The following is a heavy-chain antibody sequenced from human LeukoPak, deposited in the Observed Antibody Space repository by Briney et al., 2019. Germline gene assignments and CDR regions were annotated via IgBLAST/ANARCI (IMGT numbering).Heavy chain of an antibody. D-gene: IGHD6-13*01. J-gene: IGHJ5*02. Sequence: SETPSLTCAVYGGSFSGYYWSWIRQPPGKGLEWIGEINHSGSTNYNPSLKSRVTISVDTSKNQFSLKLSSVTAADTAVYYCARGLRSSSWSRRNWFDPWGQGTLVTVSS. CDR2: INHSGST. CDR1: GGSFSGYY. V-gene: IGHV4-34*01. CDR3: ARGLRSSSWSRRNWFDP.